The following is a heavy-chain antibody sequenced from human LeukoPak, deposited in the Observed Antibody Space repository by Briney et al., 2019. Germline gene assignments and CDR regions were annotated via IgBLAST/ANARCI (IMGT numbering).Heavy chain of an antibody. CDR1: GFTFSSYA. CDR3: LCRGMSGRSAARAPAY. Sequence: GGSLRLSCAASGFTFSSYAMSWVRQAPGKGLEWVSAISGSGGSTYYADSVKGRFTISRDNSKNTLYLQMNSLRAEDTAIYYCLCRGMSGRSAARAPAYWGQGTLVTVSS. D-gene: IGHD6-25*01. V-gene: IGHV3-23*01. CDR2: ISGSGGST. J-gene: IGHJ4*02.